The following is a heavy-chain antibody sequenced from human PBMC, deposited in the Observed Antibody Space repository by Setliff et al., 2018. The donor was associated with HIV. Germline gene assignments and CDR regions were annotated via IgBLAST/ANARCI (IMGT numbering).Heavy chain of an antibody. Sequence: PGGSLRLSCAASGFIFSSHGMHWVRQAPGKGLEWVAFIRYDESDKQYADSVKGRFTISRDNSKNTLFLQMNSLRVEDTGVYYCVRVVTFFSTGPHFDPWGQGTLVTVSS. D-gene: IGHD2-21*02. CDR3: VRVVTFFSTGPHFDP. J-gene: IGHJ5*02. CDR2: IRYDESDK. V-gene: IGHV3-30*02. CDR1: GFIFSSHG.